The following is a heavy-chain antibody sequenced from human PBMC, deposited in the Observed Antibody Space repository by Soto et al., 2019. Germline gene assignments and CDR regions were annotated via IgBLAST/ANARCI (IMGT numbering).Heavy chain of an antibody. V-gene: IGHV3-23*01. CDR1: GFDFSIYA. J-gene: IGHJ6*02. D-gene: IGHD3-10*01. CDR2: ITGRGGDDT. Sequence: GGSLRLSCAASGFDFSIYAMSWVRQAPGKGLEWVSSITGRGGDDTYYADSVKGRFTISRANSKNTLYLQMNSLRVEETAVYYCASVRGSGGGVDVWGQGTTVTVSS. CDR3: ASVRGSGGGVDV.